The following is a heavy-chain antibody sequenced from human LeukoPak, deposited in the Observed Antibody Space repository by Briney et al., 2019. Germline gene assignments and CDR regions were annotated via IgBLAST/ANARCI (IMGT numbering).Heavy chain of an antibody. CDR3: TRDLMDYDVSTGLHHYYMDV. Sequence: PGGTLRLSCAASGFTFSSYWMSWVRQDPRKGLVWVLRINGDGRNINYADSVRGRFTISRDNAKNTLYLQMNTLRVEDTAVYYCTRDLMDYDVSTGLHHYYMDVWGQGTTVTVSS. D-gene: IGHD3-9*01. CDR1: GFTFSSYW. J-gene: IGHJ6*02. V-gene: IGHV3-74*01. CDR2: INGDGRNI.